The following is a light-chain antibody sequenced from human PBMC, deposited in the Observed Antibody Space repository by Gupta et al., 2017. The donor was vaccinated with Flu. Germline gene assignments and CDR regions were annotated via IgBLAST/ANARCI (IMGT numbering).Light chain of an antibody. Sequence: DIQMTQSPSSLSASVGDRVIITCQASQDISNYLNWYQQKPGKAPKLLIYDSSNLETGVPTRCSGSGSATDFTFTISSLQPEDITTYYCQQYDNLLYSFGQGTKLEIK. V-gene: IGKV1-33*01. CDR2: DSS. CDR1: QDISNY. J-gene: IGKJ2*03. CDR3: QQYDNLLYS.